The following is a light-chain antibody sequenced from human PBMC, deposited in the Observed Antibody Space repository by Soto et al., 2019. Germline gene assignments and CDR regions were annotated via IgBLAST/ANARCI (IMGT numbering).Light chain of an antibody. CDR2: GAS. V-gene: IGKV3-15*01. CDR1: PSVCSN. Sequence: EIVMTQSPATLSVSPGESATLSCRASPSVCSNLAWYQQRPGQSPRLLMYGASTRATGTPARFSGGGSGTEFTLTIDSLQSEDFAVYFCQHYNHWPSFGQGTKLVI. CDR3: QHYNHWPS. J-gene: IGKJ2*01.